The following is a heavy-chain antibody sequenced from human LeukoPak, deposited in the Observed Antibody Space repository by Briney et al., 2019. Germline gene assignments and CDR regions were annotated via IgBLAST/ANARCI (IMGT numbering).Heavy chain of an antibody. Sequence: GGSLRLSCAASGFTFSSYEMNWVRQAPGKGLEWVSYISSSGSTIYYADSVKGRFTISRDNAKNSLYLQMNSLRAEDTAVYYCARDKAYYDFWSGYKGYYYYMDVWGKGTTVTVSS. CDR1: GFTFSSYE. CDR3: ARDKAYYDFWSGYKGYYYYMDV. CDR2: ISSSGSTI. J-gene: IGHJ6*03. V-gene: IGHV3-48*03. D-gene: IGHD3-3*01.